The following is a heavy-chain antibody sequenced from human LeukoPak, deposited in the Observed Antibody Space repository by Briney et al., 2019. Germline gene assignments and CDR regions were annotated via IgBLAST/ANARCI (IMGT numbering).Heavy chain of an antibody. CDR2: IKQDGSEK. J-gene: IGHJ6*03. D-gene: IGHD3-3*01. Sequence: GGSLRLSCAASGFTFSSYAMSWVRQAPGKGLEWVANIKQDGSEKYYVDSVKGRFTISRDNAKNSLYLQMNSLRAEDTAVYYCARAGLYDFWSGYPTSYYYCYMDVWGKGTTVTVSS. V-gene: IGHV3-7*01. CDR1: GFTFSSYA. CDR3: ARAGLYDFWSGYPTSYYYCYMDV.